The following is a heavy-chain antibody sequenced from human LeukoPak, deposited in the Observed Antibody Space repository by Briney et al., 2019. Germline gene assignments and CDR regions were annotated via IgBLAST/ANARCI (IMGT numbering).Heavy chain of an antibody. D-gene: IGHD3-9*01. Sequence: ASVKVSCKASGYTFTSYGISWVRQAPGQGLEWMGWISAYNGNTNYAQKLQGRVTMTTDTSTSTAYMELRSLRSDDTAVYYCARTYNYDILTGYYWPPDYWGQGTLVTVSS. J-gene: IGHJ4*02. V-gene: IGHV1-18*01. CDR1: GYTFTSYG. CDR2: ISAYNGNT. CDR3: ARTYNYDILTGYYWPPDY.